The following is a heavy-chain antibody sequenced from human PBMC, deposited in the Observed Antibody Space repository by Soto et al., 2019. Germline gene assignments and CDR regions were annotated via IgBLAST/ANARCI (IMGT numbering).Heavy chain of an antibody. CDR1: GFTFSDYY. CDR2: ISSSGSTT. J-gene: IGHJ3*02. CDR3: AREGRIVEWELLFAFDI. V-gene: IGHV3-11*01. Sequence: GGSLRLSCAASGFTFSDYYMSWIRQAPGKGLEWVSYISSSGSTTYYADSVKGRFTISRDNAKNSLYLQMNSLRAEDTAVYYCAREGRIVEWELLFAFDIWGQGTMVTVSS. D-gene: IGHD1-26*01.